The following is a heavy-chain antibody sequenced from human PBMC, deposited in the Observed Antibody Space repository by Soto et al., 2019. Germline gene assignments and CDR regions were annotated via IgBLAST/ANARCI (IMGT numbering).Heavy chain of an antibody. V-gene: IGHV3-15*07. Sequence: GGSLRLSCAASGFTFSNAWMNWVRQAPGKGLEWGGRIKSKTDGGTTDYAAPVKGRFTISRDDSKNTLYLQMNSLKTEDTAVYYCTTDLEYSSSAYYYFDYWGQGTLVTVSS. D-gene: IGHD6-6*01. CDR3: TTDLEYSSSAYYYFDY. CDR1: GFTFSNAW. CDR2: IKSKTDGGTT. J-gene: IGHJ4*02.